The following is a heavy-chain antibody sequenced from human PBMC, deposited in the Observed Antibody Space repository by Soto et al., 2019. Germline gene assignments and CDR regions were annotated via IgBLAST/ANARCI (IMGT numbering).Heavy chain of an antibody. CDR1: GFNFNNYG. V-gene: IGHV3-23*01. J-gene: IGHJ4*02. Sequence: GGSLRLSCEVSGFNFNNYGINWVRQAPGKGLEWVSAISGSGGSTYYADSVKGRFTISRDNSKNTLYLQMNSLRAEDTAVYYCAKSVVIVVATYFDYWGQGTLVTVSS. CDR3: AKSVVIVVATYFDY. CDR2: ISGSGGST. D-gene: IGHD3-22*01.